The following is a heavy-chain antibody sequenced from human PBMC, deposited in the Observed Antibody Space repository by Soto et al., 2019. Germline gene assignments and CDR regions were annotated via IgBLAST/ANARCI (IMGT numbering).Heavy chain of an antibody. CDR2: ISSSSSTI. J-gene: IGHJ5*02. V-gene: IGHV3-48*02. Sequence: EVQLVESGGGLVQPGGSLRLSCAASGFTFSSYSMNWVRQAPGKGLEWVSYISSSSSTIYYADSVKGRFTISRDNAKNSLYLQMNSLRDEDTAVYYCASCFVPADGFPWFDPWGQGTLVTVSS. CDR3: ASCFVPADGFPWFDP. CDR1: GFTFSSYS. D-gene: IGHD2-2*01.